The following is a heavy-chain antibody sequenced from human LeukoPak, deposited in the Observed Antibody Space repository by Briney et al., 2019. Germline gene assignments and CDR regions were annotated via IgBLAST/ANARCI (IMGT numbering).Heavy chain of an antibody. CDR3: AKDRGSSSWYIDY. J-gene: IGHJ4*02. Sequence: GGSLRLSCAASGFTFSTYWMHWVRQAPGKGLEWVAVIWYDGSNKYYADSVKGRFTISRDNSKNTLYLQMNSLRAEDTAVYYCAKDRGSSSWYIDYWGQGTLVTVSS. D-gene: IGHD6-13*01. CDR1: GFTFSTYW. CDR2: IWYDGSNK. V-gene: IGHV3-33*06.